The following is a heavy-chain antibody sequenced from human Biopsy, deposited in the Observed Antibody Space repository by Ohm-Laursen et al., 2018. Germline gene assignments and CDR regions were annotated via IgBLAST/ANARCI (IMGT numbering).Heavy chain of an antibody. CDR3: AATSTLYYYYYAMDV. CDR1: GFTFSSSA. CDR2: IVVASGHT. J-gene: IGHJ6*02. Sequence: ASVKVSCKTSGFTFSSSAVQWVRQARGQRLEWIGWIVVASGHTNYAQKFQERVTITRDMSTSTAYMELTSLRSEDTAVYYCAATSTLYYYYYAMDVWDQGTTITVSS. V-gene: IGHV1-58*01.